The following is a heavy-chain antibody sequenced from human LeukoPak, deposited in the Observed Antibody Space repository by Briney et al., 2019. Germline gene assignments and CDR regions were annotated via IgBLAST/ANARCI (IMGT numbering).Heavy chain of an antibody. CDR3: ARDAEGHGLFDY. D-gene: IGHD3/OR15-3a*01. J-gene: IGHJ4*02. CDR2: IIPIFGTA. CDR1: GGTFSSYA. V-gene: IGHV1-69*01. Sequence: ASVKVSCKASGGTFSSYAISWVRQAPGQGLEWMGGIIPIFGTANYAQKFQGRVTITADESTSTAYMELSSLRSEDTAVYYCARDAEGHGLFDYWGQGTLVTVSS.